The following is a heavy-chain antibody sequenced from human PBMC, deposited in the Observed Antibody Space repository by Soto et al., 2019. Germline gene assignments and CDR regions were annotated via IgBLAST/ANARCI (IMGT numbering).Heavy chain of an antibody. J-gene: IGHJ4*02. V-gene: IGHV4-30-2*01. D-gene: IGHD6-19*01. CDR1: GDSISSGGSS. Sequence: QLQLQESGSGLVKPSQTLSLTCAVSGDSISSGGSSWSWIRQPPGKGLEWIGYIYHSGSTYYNPSLKSRVTISVDRSKNQFSLKLSSVTAADTAVYYCARAGDSSGPVALGYWGQGTLVTVSS. CDR2: IYHSGST. CDR3: ARAGDSSGPVALGY.